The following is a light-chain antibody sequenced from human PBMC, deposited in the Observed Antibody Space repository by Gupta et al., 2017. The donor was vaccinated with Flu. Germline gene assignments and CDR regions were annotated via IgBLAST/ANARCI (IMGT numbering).Light chain of an antibody. V-gene: IGKV3-20*01. CDR2: DAS. CDR1: EIIISNY. J-gene: IGKJ2*03. CDR3: QQYASAPYS. Sequence: EIVLTQSPGTLSLSPGERATLSCRASEIIISNYLVWYQHKSGQAPRLLIYDASNRATGIPDRFSGTGSVTDFTLTISRLEPEDFAVFYCQQYASAPYSFGQGTKLDIK.